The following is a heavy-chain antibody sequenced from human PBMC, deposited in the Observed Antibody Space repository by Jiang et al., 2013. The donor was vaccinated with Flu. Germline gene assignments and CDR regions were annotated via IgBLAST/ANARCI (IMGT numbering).Heavy chain of an antibody. V-gene: IGHV4-34*01. D-gene: IGHD3-22*01. CDR3: ARVRRRSMIVVVTRIFDY. Sequence: PPRKGRGVDWGKSIIVEAPTTTRPSKSRVTISVDTSKNQFSLKLSSVTAADTAVYYCARVRRRSMIVVVTRIFDYWGQGTLVTASS. CDR2: SIIVEAP. J-gene: IGHJ4*02.